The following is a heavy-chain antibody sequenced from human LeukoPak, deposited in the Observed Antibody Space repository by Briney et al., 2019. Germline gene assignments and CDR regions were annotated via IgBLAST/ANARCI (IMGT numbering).Heavy chain of an antibody. CDR2: INPNSGGT. J-gene: IGHJ3*02. Sequence: ASVKVSCKASGYTVTAHYMHWVRQAPGQGLEWMGWINPNSGGTKYAQNFQGRVTMTRDTSIRTVYMELSRLRSDDTAVYYCARDYYDNSGFGAFDIWGQGTMVTVSS. CDR3: ARDYYDNSGFGAFDI. CDR1: GYTVTAHY. D-gene: IGHD3-22*01. V-gene: IGHV1-2*02.